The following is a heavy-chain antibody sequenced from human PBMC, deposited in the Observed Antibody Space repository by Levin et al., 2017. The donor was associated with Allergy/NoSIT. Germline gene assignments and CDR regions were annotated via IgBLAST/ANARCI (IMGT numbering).Heavy chain of an antibody. CDR2: ISSSSSTI. CDR3: AGPQPGIAVAGMGGYYYGMDV. Sequence: GESLKISCAASGFTFSSYSMNWVRQAPGKGLEWVSYISSSSSTIYYADSVKGRFTISRDNAKNSLYLQMNSLRAEDTAVYYCAGPQPGIAVAGMGGYYYGMDVWGQGTTVTVSS. CDR1: GFTFSSYS. D-gene: IGHD6-19*01. J-gene: IGHJ6*02. V-gene: IGHV3-48*01.